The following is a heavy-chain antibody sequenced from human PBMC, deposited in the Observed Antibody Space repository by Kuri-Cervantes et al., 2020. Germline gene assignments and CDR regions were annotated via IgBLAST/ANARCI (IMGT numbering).Heavy chain of an antibody. D-gene: IGHD4-23*01. CDR1: GFTFTNYW. CDR3: AREGGGYGGSDDAFDI. CDR2: IHKDGSEE. J-gene: IGHJ3*02. V-gene: IGHV3-7*01. Sequence: GESLKISCAVSGFTFTNYWMTWVRQAPGKGLEWVANIHKDGSEEYYVDSVKGRFTISRDNTKDSLYLQMNSLRAEDTAVYYCAREGGGYGGSDDAFDIWGQGTMVTVSS.